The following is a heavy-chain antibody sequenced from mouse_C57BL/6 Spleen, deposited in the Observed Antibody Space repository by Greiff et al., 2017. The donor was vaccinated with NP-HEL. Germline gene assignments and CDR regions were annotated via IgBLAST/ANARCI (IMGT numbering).Heavy chain of an antibody. Sequence: EVHLVESGGGLVKPGGSLKLSCAASGFTFSSYTMSWVRQTPEKRLEWVATISGGGGNTYYPDSVKGRFTISRDNAKNTLYLQMSSLRSEDTALYYCARNWAFDYWGQGTTLTVSS. CDR3: ARNWAFDY. D-gene: IGHD4-1*01. V-gene: IGHV5-9*01. CDR1: GFTFSSYT. J-gene: IGHJ2*01. CDR2: ISGGGGNT.